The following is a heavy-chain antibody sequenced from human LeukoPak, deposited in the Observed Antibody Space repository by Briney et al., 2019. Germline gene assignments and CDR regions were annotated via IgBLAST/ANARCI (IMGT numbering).Heavy chain of an antibody. CDR3: ARGRTRNDYVWGSYRYRARHFDY. J-gene: IGHJ4*02. Sequence: SETLSLTCAVYGGSFSGYYWSWIRQPPGKGLEGIGEINHSGSTNYNPSLKSRVTISVDTSKNQFSLKLSSVTAGDTAVYYCARGRTRNDYVWGSYRYRARHFDYWGQGTLVTVSS. D-gene: IGHD3-16*02. CDR2: INHSGST. CDR1: GGSFSGYY. V-gene: IGHV4-34*01.